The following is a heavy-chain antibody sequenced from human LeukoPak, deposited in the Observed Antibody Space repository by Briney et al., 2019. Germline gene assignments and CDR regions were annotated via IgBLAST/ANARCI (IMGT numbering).Heavy chain of an antibody. D-gene: IGHD4-17*01. CDR1: GFTFSDSG. J-gene: IGHJ4*02. V-gene: IGHV3-30*18. CDR2: ISFDGSRR. CDR3: AKEGTDYGDYPYLFDY. Sequence: GGSLRLSCAASGFTFSDSGMHWVRQAPGKGLEWVAIISFDGSRRFYADSVRGRFTVSRDNSKNTLFLQMDSLSADDTGVYYCAKEGTDYGDYPYLFDYWGQGTLVTVSS.